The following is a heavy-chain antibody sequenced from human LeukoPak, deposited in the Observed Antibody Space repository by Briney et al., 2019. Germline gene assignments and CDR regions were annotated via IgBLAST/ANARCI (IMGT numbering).Heavy chain of an antibody. CDR1: GFTVSSNY. CDR2: IYSGGST. CDR3: ARHRNYYDSSGYYPFDY. V-gene: IGHV3-53*01. J-gene: IGHJ4*02. D-gene: IGHD3-22*01. Sequence: GGSLRLSCAASGFTVSSNYMSWVRQAPGKGLEWVSVIYSGGSTYYADSVKGRFTISRDNSKNTLYLQMNSLRAEDTAVYYCARHRNYYDSSGYYPFDYWGQGTLVTVSS.